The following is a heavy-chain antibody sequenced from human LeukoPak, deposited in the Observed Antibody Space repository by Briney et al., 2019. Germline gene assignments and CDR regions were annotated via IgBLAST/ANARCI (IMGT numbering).Heavy chain of an antibody. D-gene: IGHD2-21*02. Sequence: GGSLRLSCAASGFTFSSYAMHWVRQAPGKGLEWVAVISYDGNNKYYADSVKGRFTISRDKSKNTLYLQMNSLRAEDTAVYYCARAVGGGDCYPNWGQGTLVTVSS. CDR3: ARAVGGGDCYPN. CDR1: GFTFSSYA. V-gene: IGHV3-30*04. CDR2: ISYDGNNK. J-gene: IGHJ4*02.